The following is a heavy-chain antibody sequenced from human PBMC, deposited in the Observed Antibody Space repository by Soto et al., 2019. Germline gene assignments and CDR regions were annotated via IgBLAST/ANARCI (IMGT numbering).Heavy chain of an antibody. D-gene: IGHD2-2*02. CDR3: VGGYCSSTRCYIGFDP. CDR2: INPNSGGT. Sequence: QVQLVQSGAEVKKPGASVKVSCKASGYTFTGYYMHWVRQAPGQGLEWMGWINPNSGGTNYAQKFQGRVTMTRDTSSSTAYIELRRLRSDDTAVYYCVGGYCSSTRCYIGFDPWGQGTLVTVSS. CDR1: GYTFTGYY. J-gene: IGHJ5*02. V-gene: IGHV1-2*02.